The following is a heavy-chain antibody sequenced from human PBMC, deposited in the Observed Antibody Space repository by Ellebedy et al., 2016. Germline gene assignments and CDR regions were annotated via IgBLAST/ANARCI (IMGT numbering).Heavy chain of an antibody. CDR1: GFTLRSYG. J-gene: IGHJ6*02. D-gene: IGHD1/OR15-1a*01. CDR3: AKALSIGNTEYSYYVMDA. Sequence: GGSLRLSXAASGFTLRSYGMSWVRQAPGKGLEWVSVTSDGGDDTKYADSVKGRFTISRDNYKNTLFLQMNSLRAEDTAVYYCAKALSIGNTEYSYYVMDAWGQGTTVTVSS. CDR2: TSDGGDDT. V-gene: IGHV3-23*01.